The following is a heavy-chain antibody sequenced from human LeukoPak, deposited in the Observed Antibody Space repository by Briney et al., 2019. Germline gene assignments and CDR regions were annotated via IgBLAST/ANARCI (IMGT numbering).Heavy chain of an antibody. CDR2: IVVGSGNT. CDR3: AADIAVAGTNAFDI. J-gene: IGHJ3*02. D-gene: IGHD6-19*01. Sequence: ASVTVSFTASGFTFTISAVQWVRQARGQRLEWIGWIVVGSGNTNYAQKFQERVTITRDMSTSTAYMELSSLRSEDTAVYYCAADIAVAGTNAFDIWGQGTMVTVSS. V-gene: IGHV1-58*01. CDR1: GFTFTISA.